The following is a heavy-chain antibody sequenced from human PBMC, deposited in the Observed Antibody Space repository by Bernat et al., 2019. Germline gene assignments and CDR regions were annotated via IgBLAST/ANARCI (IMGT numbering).Heavy chain of an antibody. J-gene: IGHJ6*02. Sequence: EVQLVESGGGLVQPGGSLRLSCAASGFTVSSNYMSWVRQAPGKGLEWVSAIYSGGSTYYADSVKGRFTISRHNSKNTLYLQMNSLRAEDTAVYYCARGIRGVEYYGMDVWGQGTTVTVSS. CDR3: ARGIRGVEYYGMDV. D-gene: IGHD3-10*01. CDR2: IYSGGST. CDR1: GFTVSSNY. V-gene: IGHV3-53*04.